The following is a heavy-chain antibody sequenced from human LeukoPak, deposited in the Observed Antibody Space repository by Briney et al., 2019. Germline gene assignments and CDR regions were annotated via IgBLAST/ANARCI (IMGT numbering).Heavy chain of an antibody. CDR1: GGSVSSDSCF. CDR3: ARVSGASGWYYFDY. J-gene: IGHJ4*02. Sequence: SETLSLTCSVSGGSVSSDSCFWSWIRQPPGKGLEWIGYIHFTGNTNYNPSLKGRVAISVDTSKSQFSLKLSSVTAADTAVYYCARVSGASGWYYFDYWGQGTLVTVSS. CDR2: IHFTGNT. D-gene: IGHD6-19*01. V-gene: IGHV4-61*01.